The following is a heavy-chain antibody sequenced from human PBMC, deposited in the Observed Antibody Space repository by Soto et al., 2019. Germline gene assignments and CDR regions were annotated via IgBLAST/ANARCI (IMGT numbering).Heavy chain of an antibody. J-gene: IGHJ6*02. CDR2: ISYDGSNK. D-gene: IGHD3-3*01. V-gene: IGHV3-30*03. Sequence: GGALRLSCAASGFTFSSYGMHWVRQAPGKGLEWVAVISYDGSNKYYADSVKGRFTISRDNSKNTLYLQMNSLRAEDTAVYYCAGETWDDFWRGYYTESLHLYGMDVWGQGTTVPVSS. CDR1: GFTFSSYG. CDR3: AGETWDDFWRGYYTESLHLYGMDV.